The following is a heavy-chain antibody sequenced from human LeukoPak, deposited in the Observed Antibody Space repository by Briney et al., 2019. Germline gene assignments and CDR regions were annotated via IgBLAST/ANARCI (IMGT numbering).Heavy chain of an antibody. D-gene: IGHD3-9*01. CDR3: ARGRLRYFDWLLSGFDY. CDR2: IYYSGST. CDR1: GGSISSSSYY. V-gene: IGHV4-39*01. Sequence: SETLSLTCTVSGGSISSSSYYWGWIRQPPGKGLEWIGSIYYSGSTYYNPSLKSRVTISVDTSKNQFYLKLSSVTAADTAVYYCARGRLRYFDWLLSGFDYWGQGTLVTVSS. J-gene: IGHJ4*02.